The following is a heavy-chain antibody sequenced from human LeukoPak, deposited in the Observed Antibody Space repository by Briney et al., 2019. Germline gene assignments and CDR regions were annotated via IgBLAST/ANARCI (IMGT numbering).Heavy chain of an antibody. V-gene: IGHV5-51*01. J-gene: IGHJ4*02. CDR2: IYPGDSDT. CDR1: GYTFSSYW. D-gene: IGHD3-3*01. CDR3: ARQNDFRLDY. Sequence: GGSLRLSCKGSGYTFSSYWIGWVRQMPGKGLEWMGIIYPGDSDTRYSPSLQGKVTISVDTSIGNAYLQWSSLKASDTAIYYCARQNDFRLDYWGQGTMVTVSS.